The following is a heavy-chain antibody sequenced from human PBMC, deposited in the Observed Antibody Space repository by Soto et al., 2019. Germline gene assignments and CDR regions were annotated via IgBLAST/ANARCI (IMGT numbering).Heavy chain of an antibody. V-gene: IGHV3-21*01. CDR2: ISSSSSYI. CDR1: GFTFSSYS. D-gene: IGHD1-1*01. Sequence: EVQLVESGGGLVKPGGSLRLSCAASGFTFSSYSMNWVRQAPGKGLEWVSSISSSSSYIYYADSVKGRFTIPRDNAKNSLYLQMNSLRAEDTAVYYCARDDNWDAFDIWGQGTMVTVSS. J-gene: IGHJ3*02. CDR3: ARDDNWDAFDI.